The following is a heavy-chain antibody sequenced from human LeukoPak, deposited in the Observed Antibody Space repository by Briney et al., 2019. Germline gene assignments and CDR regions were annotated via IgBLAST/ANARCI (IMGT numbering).Heavy chain of an antibody. CDR2: INHSGST. Sequence: SETLSLTCAVYGGSFSGYYWSWIRQPPGKGLEWIGEINHSGSTNYNPSLKSRVTISVDTSKNQFSLKLSSVTAADTAVYYCARVPRYDILTGYYRSYYFDYWGQGTLVTVSS. D-gene: IGHD3-9*01. CDR3: ARVPRYDILTGYYRSYYFDY. CDR1: GGSFSGYY. J-gene: IGHJ4*02. V-gene: IGHV4-34*01.